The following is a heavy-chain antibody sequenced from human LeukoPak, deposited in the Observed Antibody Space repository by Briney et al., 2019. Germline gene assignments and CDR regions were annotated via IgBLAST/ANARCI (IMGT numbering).Heavy chain of an antibody. J-gene: IGHJ4*02. V-gene: IGHV3-7*01. CDR2: IKQDGSEK. Sequence: GGSLRLSCAASGFTFSSYSMNWVRQAPGKGLEWVANIKQDGSEKYYVDSVKGRFTISRDNAKNSLYLQMNSLRAEDTAVYYCARVMAEFWLLYGGYYFDYWGQGTLVTVSS. D-gene: IGHD2-2*02. CDR3: ARVMAEFWLLYGGYYFDY. CDR1: GFTFSSYS.